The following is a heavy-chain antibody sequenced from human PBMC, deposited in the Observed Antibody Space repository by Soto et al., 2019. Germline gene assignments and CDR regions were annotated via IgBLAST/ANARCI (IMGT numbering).Heavy chain of an antibody. CDR2: INHSGSS. D-gene: IGHD6-19*01. J-gene: IGHJ2*01. CDR3: ARMAVPWYFDL. V-gene: IGHV4-34*01. Sequence: QVQLQQWGAGLLKPSEPLSLTCAVHGGSFSGFYWTWIRQPPGKGREWIGEINHSGSSNYNPPLKSRVTMSLDTSRNQFSLGLNSVTAADTAVYYCARMAVPWYFDLWGRGTRVTVSS. CDR1: GGSFSGFY.